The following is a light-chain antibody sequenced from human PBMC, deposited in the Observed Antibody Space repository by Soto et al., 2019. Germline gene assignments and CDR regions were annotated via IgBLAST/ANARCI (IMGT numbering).Light chain of an antibody. CDR2: KAS. V-gene: IGKV1-5*03. CDR1: QSISSW. CDR3: QQYNSYPLT. J-gene: IGKJ4*01. Sequence: DIQMTQSPSTLSASVGDRVTITCRASQSISSWLAWYQQKPGKAPKLLIYKASSLESGVPSRFSGSGSGTGFTLTISSLQPDDFATYYCQQYNSYPLTFGGGTKVDI.